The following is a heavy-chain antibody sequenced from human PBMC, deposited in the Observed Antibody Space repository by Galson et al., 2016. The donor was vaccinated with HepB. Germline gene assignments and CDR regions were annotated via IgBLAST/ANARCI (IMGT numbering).Heavy chain of an antibody. V-gene: IGHV3-30-3*01. J-gene: IGHJ3*01. Sequence: SLRLSCAASGFTFSRSSMHWVRQAPGKGLEWVAVISYDGNSEYYADSVKGRFTISRDTSKNTLFLHMSSLRAEDTAVYYCAKRDLLWFGDPNAFDVWGQGTMVTVSS. D-gene: IGHD3-10*01. CDR2: ISYDGNSE. CDR1: GFTFSRSS. CDR3: AKRDLLWFGDPNAFDV.